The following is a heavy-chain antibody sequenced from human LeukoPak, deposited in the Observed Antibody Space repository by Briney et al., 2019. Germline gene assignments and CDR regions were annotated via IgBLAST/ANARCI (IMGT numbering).Heavy chain of an antibody. CDR1: GFTFSGFS. CDR3: GRHRSGSGTYFIDY. Sequence: GGSLRLSFVFSGFTFSGFSMIWFPQPPGKGRKGVANMKKDGSETNYVDSVKGRFTISRDNAKNSLYLQMNSLRAEDTAVYYCGRHRSGSGTYFIDYWGQGTLVSVSS. V-gene: IGHV3-7*01. D-gene: IGHD3-10*01. J-gene: IGHJ4*02. CDR2: MKKDGSET.